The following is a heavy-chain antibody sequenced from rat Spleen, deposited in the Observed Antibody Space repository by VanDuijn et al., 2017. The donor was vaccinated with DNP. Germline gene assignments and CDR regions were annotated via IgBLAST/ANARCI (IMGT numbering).Heavy chain of an antibody. CDR2: ISYDGTRT. CDR1: GFTFSDYY. D-gene: IGHD1-12*03. Sequence: EVQLVESGGGLVQPGRSLKLSCAASGFTFSDYYMAWVRQAPKKGLEWVATISYDGTRTYYRASVKGRFTISRDYAKPTLYLQMNSLGSEDTATYYCTRDEAALVTYWGQGTLVTVSS. CDR3: TRDEAALVTY. V-gene: IGHV5-7*01. J-gene: IGHJ3*01.